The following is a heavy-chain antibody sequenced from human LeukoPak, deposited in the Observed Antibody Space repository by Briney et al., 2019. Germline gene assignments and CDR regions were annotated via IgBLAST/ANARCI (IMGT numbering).Heavy chain of an antibody. D-gene: IGHD6-13*01. CDR3: ARDSTLYQQLPVGYYYYGMDV. Sequence: GESLRISCKGSGYSFTSYWISWVRQMPGKGLEWMGRIDPSDSYTNYSPSFQGHVTISADKSISTAYLQWSSLKASDTAMYYCARDSTLYQQLPVGYYYYGMDVWGQGTTVTVSS. CDR2: IDPSDSYT. V-gene: IGHV5-10-1*01. CDR1: GYSFTSYW. J-gene: IGHJ6*02.